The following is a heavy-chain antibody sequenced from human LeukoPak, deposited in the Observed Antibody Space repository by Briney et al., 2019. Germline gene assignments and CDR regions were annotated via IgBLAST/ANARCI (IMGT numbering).Heavy chain of an antibody. V-gene: IGHV3-49*04. J-gene: IGHJ5*02. CDR2: IRSKAYGGTT. CDR3: TRDSAWGFDP. CDR1: GGSISSYY. D-gene: IGHD7-27*01. Sequence: LSLTCTVSGGSISSYYWSWVRQAPGKGLEWVGFIRSKAYGGTTEYAASVKGRFTISRDDSKSIAYLQMNSLKTEDTAVYYCTRDSAWGFDPWGQGTLVTVSS.